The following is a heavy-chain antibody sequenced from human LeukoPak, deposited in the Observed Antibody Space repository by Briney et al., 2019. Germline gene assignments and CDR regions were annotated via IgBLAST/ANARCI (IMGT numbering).Heavy chain of an antibody. V-gene: IGHV3-74*01. CDR1: GFTFSSYW. Sequence: GGSLRLSCAASGFTFSSYWMHWIRQAAGKGLVWVARINSDGSSTSYADSVKGRFTISRDNAKNTLYLQMNSLRAEDTAVYYCARGGVGDILTGYYPYNWFDPWGQGTLVTVSS. CDR2: INSDGSST. J-gene: IGHJ5*02. CDR3: ARGGVGDILTGYYPYNWFDP. D-gene: IGHD3-9*01.